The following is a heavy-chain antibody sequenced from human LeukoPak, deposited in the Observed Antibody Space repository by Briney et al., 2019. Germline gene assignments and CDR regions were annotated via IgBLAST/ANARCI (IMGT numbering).Heavy chain of an antibody. V-gene: IGHV3-74*01. Sequence: GGSLRLSCAASGFTFSSCWMHWVRQAPGKGLVWVSRISHDGSNTFYADSVRGRFTISRDNAKNTLYLQMNSLRAEDTAVHYCARVRPRGFDAFDIWGQGTMVTVSS. CDR2: ISHDGSNT. CDR3: ARVRPRGFDAFDI. CDR1: GFTFSSCW. J-gene: IGHJ3*02. D-gene: IGHD3-10*01.